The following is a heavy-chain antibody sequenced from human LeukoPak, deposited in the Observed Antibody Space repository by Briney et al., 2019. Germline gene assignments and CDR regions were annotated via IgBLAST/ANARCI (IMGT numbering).Heavy chain of an antibody. D-gene: IGHD6-19*01. CDR1: GFTFSSYG. Sequence: GGPLRLSCAASGFTFSSYGMHWVRQAPGKGLEWVAVISYDGSNKYYADSVKGRFTISRDNSKNTLYLQMNSLRAEDTALYYCARSGWDAPYFDYWGQGTLVTVSS. CDR2: ISYDGSNK. CDR3: ARSGWDAPYFDY. J-gene: IGHJ4*02. V-gene: IGHV3-30*03.